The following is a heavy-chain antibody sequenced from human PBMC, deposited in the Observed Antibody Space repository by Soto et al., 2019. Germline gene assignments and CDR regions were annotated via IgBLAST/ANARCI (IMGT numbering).Heavy chain of an antibody. CDR1: WFSLSTSGVG. Sequence: ESGPTLVNPTQTLTLTCTFSWFSLSTSGVGVGWIRQPPGKALEWLALIYWDDDKRYSPSLKSRLTITKDTSKNQVVLTMTNMDPVDTATYYCAHRYSYGSGNWFDPWGQGTLVTVSS. J-gene: IGHJ5*02. CDR3: AHRYSYGSGNWFDP. CDR2: IYWDDDK. D-gene: IGHD5-18*01. V-gene: IGHV2-5*02.